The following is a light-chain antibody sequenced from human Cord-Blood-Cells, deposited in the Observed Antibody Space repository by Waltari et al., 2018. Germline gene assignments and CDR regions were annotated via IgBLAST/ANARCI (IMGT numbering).Light chain of an antibody. CDR2: DVS. CDR3: SSYTSSSTLV. CDR1: SSDVGGYNY. V-gene: IGLV2-14*01. J-gene: IGLJ1*01. Sequence: QSALTQPASVSGSPGPSITISCTGTSSDVGGYNYVSWYHQHPGKAPKLMIYDVSKRPSGVSNLFSGSKSGNTASLTISGLQAEDEADYYCSSYTSSSTLVFGTGTKVTVL.